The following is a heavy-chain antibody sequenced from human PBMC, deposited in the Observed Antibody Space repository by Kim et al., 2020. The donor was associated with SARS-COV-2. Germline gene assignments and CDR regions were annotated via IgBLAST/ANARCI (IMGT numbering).Heavy chain of an antibody. Sequence: YYADSVKGRFTISRDNSKNTLYLQMNSLRAEDTAVYYCAKPIYDSSGYNSWGQGTLVTVSS. J-gene: IGHJ4*02. V-gene: IGHV3-23*01. CDR3: AKPIYDSSGYNS. D-gene: IGHD3-22*01.